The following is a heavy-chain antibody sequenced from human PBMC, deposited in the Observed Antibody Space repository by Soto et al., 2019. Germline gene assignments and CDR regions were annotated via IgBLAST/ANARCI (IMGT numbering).Heavy chain of an antibody. J-gene: IGHJ6*02. CDR1: GGSSSSYY. D-gene: IGHD2-21*02. V-gene: IGHV4-59*01. Sequence: SVTLSLTCRVSGGSSSSYYWRWIRQHPGKGLEWIGYMYNTGSTIYNPSLKSRVTISVDTSKNQFSLKLNSVTAADTAVYYCARDLWGYCGADCYPLDVRGQGTTVTVSS. CDR3: ARDLWGYCGADCYPLDV. CDR2: MYNTGST.